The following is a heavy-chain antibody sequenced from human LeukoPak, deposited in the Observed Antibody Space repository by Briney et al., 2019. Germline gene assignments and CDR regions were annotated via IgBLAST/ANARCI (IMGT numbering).Heavy chain of an antibody. D-gene: IGHD7-27*01. V-gene: IGHV1-2*02. CDR3: ARGTGAPNYFDY. CDR2: INPNGGGT. J-gene: IGHJ4*02. CDR1: GYTFAGYY. Sequence: ASVKVSCKASGYTFAGYYIHWVRQAPGQGLEWMAWINPNGGGTNYAQKFQGRVAVTRDSSISTAYMELSGLTSDDTAVFYCARGTGAPNYFDYWGQGTLVTVSS.